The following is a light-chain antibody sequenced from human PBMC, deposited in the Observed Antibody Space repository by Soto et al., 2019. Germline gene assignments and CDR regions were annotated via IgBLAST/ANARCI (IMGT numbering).Light chain of an antibody. V-gene: IGLV2-14*01. CDR2: EVI. Sequence: QSALTQPASVSGSPGQSVTISCTGTSSDVGGYNYVSWYQQHPGTAPKLMFYEVINRPSEVPNRFSGSKSGNTASLTISGLQAEDEGNYYCSSYTSGSTLVVFGGGTKLTVL. CDR1: SSDVGGYNY. CDR3: SSYTSGSTLVV. J-gene: IGLJ2*01.